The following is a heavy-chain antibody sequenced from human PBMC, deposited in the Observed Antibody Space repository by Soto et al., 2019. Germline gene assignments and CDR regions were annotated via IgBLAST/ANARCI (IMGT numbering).Heavy chain of an antibody. V-gene: IGHV4-30-4*01. Sequence: SETLSLTCTVSGGSISSCDYYWSWIRQPPGKGLEWIGYIYYSGSTYYNPSLKSRVTISVDTSKNQFSLKLSSVTAADTAVYYCARDRYWAPYYYYYGMDVWGQGTTVTVSS. D-gene: IGHD2-21*01. CDR1: GGSISSCDYY. CDR3: ARDRYWAPYYYYYGMDV. J-gene: IGHJ6*02. CDR2: IYYSGST.